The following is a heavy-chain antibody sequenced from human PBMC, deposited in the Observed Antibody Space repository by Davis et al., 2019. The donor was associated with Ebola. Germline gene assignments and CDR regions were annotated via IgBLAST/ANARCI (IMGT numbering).Heavy chain of an antibody. CDR1: GFTFRSSA. Sequence: GESLKISCAASGFTFRSSAMSWVRQAPGKGLEWVSSISGSGGSTYYADSVKGRFIISRDKSKNTLYVQMSYLTAEDTAVYYCAKEVGATMGYYFDNWGQGTLVTVSS. V-gene: IGHV3-23*01. CDR2: ISGSGGST. J-gene: IGHJ4*02. D-gene: IGHD1-26*01. CDR3: AKEVGATMGYYFDN.